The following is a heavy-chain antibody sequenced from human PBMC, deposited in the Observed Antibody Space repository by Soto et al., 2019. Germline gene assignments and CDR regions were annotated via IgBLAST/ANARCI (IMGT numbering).Heavy chain of an antibody. Sequence: PSLTCTVFGGSISSSSYYWGWIRQPPGKGLEWIGSIYYSGSTYYNPSLKSRVTISVDTSKNQFSLKLSSVTAADTAVYYCARTGRGHWFDTWGQGTLVTVYS. CDR1: GGSISSSSYY. J-gene: IGHJ5*02. CDR3: ARTGRGHWFDT. CDR2: IYYSGST. V-gene: IGHV4-39*01.